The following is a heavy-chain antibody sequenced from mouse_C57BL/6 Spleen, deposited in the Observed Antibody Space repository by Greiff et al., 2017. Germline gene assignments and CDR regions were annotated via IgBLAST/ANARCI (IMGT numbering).Heavy chain of an antibody. CDR3: ARDNSNYWYFDV. V-gene: IGHV5-16*01. Sequence: EVKLVESEGGLVQPGSSMKLSCTASGFTFSDYYMAWVRQVPEKGLEWVANINYDGSSTYYLDSLKSRFIISRDNAKNILYLQMSSLKSEDTATYYCARDNSNYWYFDVWGTGTTVTVSS. CDR1: GFTFSDYY. J-gene: IGHJ1*03. D-gene: IGHD2-5*01. CDR2: INYDGSST.